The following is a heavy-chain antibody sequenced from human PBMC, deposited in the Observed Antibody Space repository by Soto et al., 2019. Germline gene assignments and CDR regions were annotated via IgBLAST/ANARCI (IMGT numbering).Heavy chain of an antibody. CDR1: GFSLTSRPVG. V-gene: IGHV2-5*02. CDR2: AYWDDDN. J-gene: IGHJ4*02. Sequence: QITLKESGPALLKPTQTLTLTCTFSGFSLTSRPVGLGCLRQPPGKALEWLAFAYWDDDNRYNPSLRSRLTISKATSYNQVVLTMTNMDPVDTGTYYCAHRRDYTGNWNEGFFDYWGQGILVTVSS. CDR3: AHRRDYTGNWNEGFFDY. D-gene: IGHD1-1*01.